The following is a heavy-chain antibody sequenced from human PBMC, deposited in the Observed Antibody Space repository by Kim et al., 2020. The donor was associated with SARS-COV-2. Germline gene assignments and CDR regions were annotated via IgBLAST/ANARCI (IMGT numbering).Heavy chain of an antibody. Sequence: ASVKVSCKISGYSFTDYYMHWVRQAPGQGLEWMGRFNPSDGNTNYAPSFQGRVTITRDTSTSTVYLDLSGLRSEDTAVYYCAREGFRHRYYCDFRREGTLVTVSS. CDR2: FNPSDGNT. CDR3: AREGFRHRYYCDF. CDR1: GYSFTDYY. D-gene: IGHD3-16*01. J-gene: IGHJ4*02. V-gene: IGHV1-46*01.